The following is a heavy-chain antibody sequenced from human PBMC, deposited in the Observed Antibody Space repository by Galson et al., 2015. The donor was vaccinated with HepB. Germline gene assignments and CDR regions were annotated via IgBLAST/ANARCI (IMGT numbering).Heavy chain of an antibody. J-gene: IGHJ4*02. CDR1: GFTFSGYG. CDR2: IWYDGTNK. Sequence: SLRLSCAASGFTFSGYGMHWVRQAPGKGLEWVAVIWYDGTNKYYGDSVKGRFTISRDNSKNTLYLQMNSLRAEDTAVYYCAGDEWLGTREPDYWGQGTLVTVSS. D-gene: IGHD1-14*01. CDR3: AGDEWLGTREPDY. V-gene: IGHV3-33*01.